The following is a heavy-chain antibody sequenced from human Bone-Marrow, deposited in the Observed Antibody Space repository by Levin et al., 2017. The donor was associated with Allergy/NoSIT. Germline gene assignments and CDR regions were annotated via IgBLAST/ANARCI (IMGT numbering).Heavy chain of an antibody. J-gene: IGHJ4*02. D-gene: IGHD4-11*01. CDR2: VSNEGRTT. V-gene: IGHV3-30*18. CDR1: GFTFSNYG. Sequence: PGGSLRLSCTASGFTFSNYGMHWVRQAPGKGLEWVAVVSNEGRTTYYSDSVKGRFTVSRDNSKNTLYLQMESLRSEETAAYYCAKEGSDSKWSFDYWGQGTLVTVSS. CDR3: AKEGSDSKWSFDY.